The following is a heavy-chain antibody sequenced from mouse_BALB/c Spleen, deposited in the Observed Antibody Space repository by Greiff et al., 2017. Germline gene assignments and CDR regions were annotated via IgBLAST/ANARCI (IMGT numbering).Heavy chain of an antibody. D-gene: IGHD1-1*01. CDR1: GFTFSSYG. V-gene: IGHV5-6-3*01. CDR3: ARDYYGSRKGFAY. Sequence: EVMLVESGGGLVQPGGSLKLSCAASGFTFSSYGMSWVRQTPDKRLELVATINSNGGSTYYPDSVKGRFTISRDNAKNTLYLQMSSLKSEDTAMYYCARDYYGSRKGFAYWGQGTLVTVSA. CDR2: INSNGGST. J-gene: IGHJ3*01.